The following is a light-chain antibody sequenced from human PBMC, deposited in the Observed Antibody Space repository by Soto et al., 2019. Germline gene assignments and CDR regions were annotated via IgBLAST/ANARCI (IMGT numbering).Light chain of an antibody. CDR3: SSFTSNRIYV. CDR2: EGS. Sequence: QSALAQPASVSGSPGQSITISCTGTSSDVGSYNLVSWYQQHPGKAPKLMIYEGSKRPSGVSNRFSGSKSCNTASLTISGLQPEDEADYYCSSFTSNRIYVFGPGTKVTVL. V-gene: IGLV2-14*02. CDR1: SSDVGSYNL. J-gene: IGLJ1*01.